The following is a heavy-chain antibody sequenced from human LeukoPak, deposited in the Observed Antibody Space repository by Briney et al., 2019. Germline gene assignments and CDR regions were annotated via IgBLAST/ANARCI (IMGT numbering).Heavy chain of an antibody. J-gene: IGHJ4*02. CDR3: ARVRFLEWLSFDY. CDR1: GFTFSSYS. V-gene: IGHV3-33*01. Sequence: GGSLRLSCAASGFTFSSYSMHWVRQAPGKGLEWVAVIWYDGSNKYYADSVKGRFTISRDNSKNTLYLQMNSLRSEDTGVYYCARVRFLEWLSFDYWGRGTLVTVSS. CDR2: IWYDGSNK. D-gene: IGHD3-3*01.